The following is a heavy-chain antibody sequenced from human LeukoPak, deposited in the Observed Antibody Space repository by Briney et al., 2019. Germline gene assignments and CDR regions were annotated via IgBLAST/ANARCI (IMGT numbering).Heavy chain of an antibody. Sequence: SQTLSLTCAISGDTVSSNSAAWNWIRQSPSRGLEWLGRTYFRYKWYNDYAESVKGRISINPDTSKNQFSLQLNSVNPEDTAVYYCANFYLDNWSQGSLVTVSS. CDR1: GDTVSSNSAA. J-gene: IGHJ4*02. CDR3: ANFYLDN. D-gene: IGHD2/OR15-2a*01. V-gene: IGHV6-1*01. CDR2: TYFRYKWYN.